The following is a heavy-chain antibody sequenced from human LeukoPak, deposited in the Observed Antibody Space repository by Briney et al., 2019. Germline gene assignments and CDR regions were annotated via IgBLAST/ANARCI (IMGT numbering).Heavy chain of an antibody. Sequence: PGGSLRLSCVASGFTFSSYAMSWVRQAPGEGLEWVSAISGSGGSTYHADSVKGRFTISRDNSKNTLFLQMNSLRAEDTAVYYCAASPDSSSLYYYGMDVWGQGTTVTVFS. D-gene: IGHD6-13*01. J-gene: IGHJ6*02. V-gene: IGHV3-23*01. CDR1: GFTFSSYA. CDR3: AASPDSSSLYYYGMDV. CDR2: ISGSGGST.